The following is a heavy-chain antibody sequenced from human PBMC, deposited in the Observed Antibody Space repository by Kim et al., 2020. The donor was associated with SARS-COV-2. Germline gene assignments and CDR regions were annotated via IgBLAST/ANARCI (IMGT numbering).Heavy chain of an antibody. CDR1: GGSISSSSYY. V-gene: IGHV4-39*01. Sequence: SETLSLTCTVSGGSISSSSYYWGWIRQPPGKGLEWIGSIYYSGSTYYNPSLKSRVTISVDTSKNQFSLKLSSVTAADTAVYYCARRDYYGSGSYYNWDNWFDPWGQGTLVTVSS. J-gene: IGHJ5*02. CDR3: ARRDYYGSGSYYNWDNWFDP. D-gene: IGHD3-10*01. CDR2: IYYSGST.